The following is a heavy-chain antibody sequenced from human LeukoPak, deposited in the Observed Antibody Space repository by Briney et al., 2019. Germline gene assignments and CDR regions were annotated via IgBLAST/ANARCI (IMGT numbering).Heavy chain of an antibody. J-gene: IGHJ4*02. CDR1: GFTFSSYA. V-gene: IGHV3-64D*06. CDR3: VKDGVGCSSTSCYVGGVYYFDY. CDR2: ISSNGGST. Sequence: GGSLRLSCSAPGFTFSSYAMHWVRQAPGKGLEYVSAISSNGGSTYYADSVKGRFTISRDNSKNTLYLQMSSLRAEDTAVYYCVKDGVGCSSTSCYVGGVYYFDYWGQGTLVTVSS. D-gene: IGHD2-2*01.